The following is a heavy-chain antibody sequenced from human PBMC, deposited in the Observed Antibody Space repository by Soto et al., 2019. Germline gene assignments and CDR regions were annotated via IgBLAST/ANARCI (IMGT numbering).Heavy chain of an antibody. CDR1: GFSLSTSGMC. D-gene: IGHD4-17*01. J-gene: IGHJ4*02. Sequence: GSGPTLVNPTQTLTLTCTFSGFSLSTSGMCVSWIRQPPGKALEWLALIDWDDDKYYSTSLKTRLTISKDTSKNQAVLTMTNMDPVDTATYYCARIRYDYGAFYFDYWGQGTLVTVSS. CDR3: ARIRYDYGAFYFDY. V-gene: IGHV2-70*01. CDR2: IDWDDDK.